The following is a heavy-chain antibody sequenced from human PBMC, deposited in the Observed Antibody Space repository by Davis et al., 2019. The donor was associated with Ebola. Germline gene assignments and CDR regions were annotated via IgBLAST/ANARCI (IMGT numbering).Heavy chain of an antibody. CDR3: ARDPPYDQGYDY. CDR1: VDSVSSNSAA. CDR2: TYYRSKWLV. Sequence: SQTLSLTCAISVDSVSSNSAAWNWIRQSPSRGLEWPGRTYYRSKWLVDYAVSVKSRITINPDTSKNQFSLQLTSVTPEDTAVYYCARDPPYDQGYDYWGQGTLVTVSS. D-gene: IGHD3-22*01. J-gene: IGHJ4*02. V-gene: IGHV6-1*01.